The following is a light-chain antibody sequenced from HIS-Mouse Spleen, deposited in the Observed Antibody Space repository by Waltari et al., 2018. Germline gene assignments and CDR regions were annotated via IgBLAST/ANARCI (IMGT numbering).Light chain of an antibody. V-gene: IGLV1-44*01. CDR2: SNN. CDR1: SSNIGSNT. J-gene: IGLJ2*01. CDR3: AAWDDSLNGPVV. Sequence: QSVLTQPPSASGTPGQRVTISCSGSSSNIGSNTVNWYQQLPGTAPKLLIYSNNPLPAGVPDRFSGSKSGTSASLAISGLQSEDEADYYCAAWDDSLNGPVVFGGGTKLTVL.